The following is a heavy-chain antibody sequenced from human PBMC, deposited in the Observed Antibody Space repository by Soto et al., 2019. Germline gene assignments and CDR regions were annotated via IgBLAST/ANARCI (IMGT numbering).Heavy chain of an antibody. J-gene: IGHJ4*02. CDR2: INPNSGNT. CDR1: GYTFTGYY. Sequence: ASVKASCKASGYTFTGYYMHWVLQAPGQGLEWMGWINPNSGNTGYAQKFQGRVTMTRNTSISTAYMELSSLRSEDTAVYYCATSEGFIHKFDYWGQGTLVTVSS. CDR3: ATSEGFIHKFDY. V-gene: IGHV1-8*02. D-gene: IGHD3-16*01.